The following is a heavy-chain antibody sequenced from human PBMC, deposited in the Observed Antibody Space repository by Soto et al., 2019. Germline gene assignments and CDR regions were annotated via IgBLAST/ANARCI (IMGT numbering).Heavy chain of an antibody. CDR1: GYTFNSAG. V-gene: IGHV1-18*01. D-gene: IGHD2-2*01. Sequence: QVHLVQSGPEVKEPGASVRVSCKASGYTFNSAGLAWVRQAPGQGLEWMGWISVDNGDTKYAQKYQGRVTMTTDTSTTTTYMDLRGLRSGDTAVFYWARVQSLGYCRGASCYDVFDHWGQGTLVTVSS. CDR3: ARVQSLGYCRGASCYDVFDH. J-gene: IGHJ4*02. CDR2: ISVDNGDT.